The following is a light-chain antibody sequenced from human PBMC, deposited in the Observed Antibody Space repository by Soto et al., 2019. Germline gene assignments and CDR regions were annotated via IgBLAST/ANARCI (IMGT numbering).Light chain of an antibody. CDR2: GVS. Sequence: EIVLTQSPGTLSLSPGERATLSCRASQSVNRGYLAWYQQRPGQGPRLLIYGVSARATGIPDRFSGSGSGTDFTLTISSRGPEVFAFYYLQQYSSSFSFGPGTKGDLK. CDR3: QQYSSSFS. CDR1: QSVNRGY. V-gene: IGKV3-20*01. J-gene: IGKJ3*01.